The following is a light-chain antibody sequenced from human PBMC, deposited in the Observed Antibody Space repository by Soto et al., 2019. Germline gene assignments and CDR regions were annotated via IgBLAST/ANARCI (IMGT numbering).Light chain of an antibody. CDR3: CSYAGSYTYVV. CDR2: DVS. J-gene: IGLJ2*01. V-gene: IGLV2-11*01. Sequence: QSVLTQPRSVSGSPGQSVTISCTGTSSDVGGYNYVSWYQQHPGKAPKLMIYDVSKRPSGVPYRFSGSKSGNTASLTISGLQAADEADYYCCSYAGSYTYVVFGGGTKLTVL. CDR1: SSDVGGYNY.